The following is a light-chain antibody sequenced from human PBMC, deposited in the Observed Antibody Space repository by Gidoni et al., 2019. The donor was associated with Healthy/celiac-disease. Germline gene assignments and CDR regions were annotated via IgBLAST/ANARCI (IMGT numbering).Light chain of an antibody. Sequence: EIVFTQSPGTLSLSPGERATLSCRASQSVSSSYLAWYQQKPGQAPRLLIYGASSRATGIPDRFSGSGSGTDFTLTISRLEPEDFAVYYCQQLNTFGQXTKLEIK. CDR1: QSVSSSY. V-gene: IGKV3-20*01. J-gene: IGKJ2*01. CDR3: QQLNT. CDR2: GAS.